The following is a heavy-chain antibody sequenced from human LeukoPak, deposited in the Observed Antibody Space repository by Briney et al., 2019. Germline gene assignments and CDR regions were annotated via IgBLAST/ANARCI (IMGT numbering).Heavy chain of an antibody. Sequence: PGGSLRLSCAASGFTFSDYYMSWIRQAPGKGLEWVLYISSSSSYTNYADSVKGRFTISRDNAKNSLYPQMNSLRAEDTAVYYCASGDYGDSGYWGQGTLVTVSS. J-gene: IGHJ4*02. CDR3: ASGDYGDSGY. V-gene: IGHV3-11*06. CDR2: ISSSSSYT. CDR1: GFTFSDYY. D-gene: IGHD4-17*01.